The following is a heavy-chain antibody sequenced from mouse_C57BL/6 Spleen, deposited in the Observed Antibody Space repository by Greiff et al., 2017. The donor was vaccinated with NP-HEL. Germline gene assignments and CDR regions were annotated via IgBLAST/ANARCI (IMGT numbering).Heavy chain of an antibody. CDR1: GYAFSSSW. V-gene: IGHV1-82*01. CDR2: IYPGDGDT. CDR3: ARGPPYYDYDVGDY. Sequence: VKLMESGPELVKPGASVKISCKASGYAFSSSWMNWVKQRPGKGLEWIGRIYPGDGDTNYNGKFKGKATLTADKSSSTAYMQLSSLTSEGSAVYFCARGPPYYDYDVGDYWGEGTTLTVSS. J-gene: IGHJ2*01. D-gene: IGHD2-4*01.